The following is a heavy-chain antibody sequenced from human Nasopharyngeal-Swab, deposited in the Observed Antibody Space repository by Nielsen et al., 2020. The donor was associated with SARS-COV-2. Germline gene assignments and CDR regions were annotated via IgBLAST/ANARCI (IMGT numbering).Heavy chain of an antibody. D-gene: IGHD3-9*01. CDR2: IDWDDDK. Sequence: SGSTLVTPTQTLTLTCTFSGFSLSTSGMCVRWIRQPPGKALDWLARIDWDDDKYYSTSLKTRLTISKDTSKNQVVLTMTNMDPVDTATYYCARSSYDILTGYYRFPFDYWGQGTLVTVSS. V-gene: IGHV2-70*11. J-gene: IGHJ4*02. CDR3: ARSSYDILTGYYRFPFDY. CDR1: GFSLSTSGMC.